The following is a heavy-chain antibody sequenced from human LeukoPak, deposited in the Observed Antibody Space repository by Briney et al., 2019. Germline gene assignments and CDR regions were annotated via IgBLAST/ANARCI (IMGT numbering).Heavy chain of an antibody. V-gene: IGHV4-59*01. Sequence: SETLSLTCTVSGDSISHYYWTWMRQPPGMGLEWIGYIFYTGSTNYYPSLNSRVTMSLDTSKNQFSLKLNSVTAADTAVYYCARARSYSSGKVTYYYYMDVWGKGTTVTISS. CDR2: IFYTGST. J-gene: IGHJ6*03. CDR3: ARARSYSSGKVTYYYYMDV. CDR1: GDSISHYY. D-gene: IGHD3-10*01.